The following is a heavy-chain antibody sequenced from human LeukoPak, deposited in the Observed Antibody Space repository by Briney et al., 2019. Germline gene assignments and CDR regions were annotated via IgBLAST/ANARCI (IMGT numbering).Heavy chain of an antibody. J-gene: IGHJ3*02. CDR1: GFTFSSNY. Sequence: GGSLRLSCAASGFTFSSNYMSWVRQAPGKGLEWVSVIYSGGSTYYADSVKGRFTISRHNSKNTLYLQMNSLRAEDTAVYYCARCNSGSYYSAFDIWGQGTMVTVSS. CDR2: IYSGGST. D-gene: IGHD1-26*01. CDR3: ARCNSGSYYSAFDI. V-gene: IGHV3-53*04.